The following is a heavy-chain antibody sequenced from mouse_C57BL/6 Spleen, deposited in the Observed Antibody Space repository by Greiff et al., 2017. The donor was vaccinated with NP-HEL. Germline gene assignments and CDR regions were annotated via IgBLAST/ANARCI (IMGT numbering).Heavy chain of an antibody. V-gene: IGHV1-12*01. CDR1: GYTFTSYN. J-gene: IGHJ2*01. Sequence: LQQSGAELVRPGASVKMSCKASGYTFTSYNMHWVKQTPRQGLEWIGAIYPGNGDTSYNQKFKGKATLTVDKSSSTDYMQLSSLTSEDSTVYFCASGNTTGVAPDYWGQGTTLTVSS. D-gene: IGHD1-1*01. CDR3: ASGNTTGVAPDY. CDR2: IYPGNGDT.